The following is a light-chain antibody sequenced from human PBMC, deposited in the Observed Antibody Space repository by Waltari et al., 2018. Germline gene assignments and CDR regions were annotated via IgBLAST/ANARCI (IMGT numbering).Light chain of an antibody. CDR1: QTVLHRSNHKNY. J-gene: IGKJ4*01. CDR2: WAS. Sequence: DIVMTQSPDSLAVSLGARATIHCKSSQTVLHRSNHKNYLAWFQQKSGQPPRLLIFWASDREAGVPSRFSGSDSGTEFTLTISSLQPEDVATYYCQEANSFPLTFGGGTKVEIK. V-gene: IGKV4-1*01. CDR3: QEANSFPLT.